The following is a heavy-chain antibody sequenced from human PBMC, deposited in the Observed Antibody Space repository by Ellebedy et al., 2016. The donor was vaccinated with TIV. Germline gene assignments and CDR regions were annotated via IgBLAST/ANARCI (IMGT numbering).Heavy chain of an antibody. CDR1: GFTFANAW. J-gene: IGHJ4*02. CDR2: IKSEGDGGAT. CDR3: RTYLCSRGLTCYVY. D-gene: IGHD2-15*01. V-gene: IGHV3-15*01. Sequence: GESLKISCAASGFTFANAWMSWVRQTPGKGLEWVGRIKSEGDGGATDYAAAVKGRVTLSRDDANKTLFLQLNSLKTGDTAVYYCRTYLCSRGLTCYVYWGQGALVTVSS.